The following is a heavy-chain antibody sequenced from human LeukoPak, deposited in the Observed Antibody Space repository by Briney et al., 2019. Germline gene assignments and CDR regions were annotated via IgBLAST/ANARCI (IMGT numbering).Heavy chain of an antibody. CDR1: GGTFSSYA. J-gene: IGHJ3*02. CDR2: IIPIFGTA. CDR3: ARGDYGDYGAFDI. V-gene: IGHV1-69*05. Sequence: GASVKVSCKASGGTFSSYAISWVRQAPGQGLEWIGRIIPIFGTANYAQKFQRRVPITTDESTSTAYMELSSLRSGDTAGYYCARGDYGDYGAFDIWGQGTMVTVSS. D-gene: IGHD4-17*01.